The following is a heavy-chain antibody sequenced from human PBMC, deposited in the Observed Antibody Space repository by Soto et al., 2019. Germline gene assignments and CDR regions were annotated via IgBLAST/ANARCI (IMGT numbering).Heavy chain of an antibody. V-gene: IGHV4-39*07. Sequence: SETLSLTCTVSGGSISSSSYYWGWIRQPPGKGLEWIGSIYYSGSTYYNPSLKSRVTISVDRSKNQFSLKLSSVTAADTAVYYCASITMVRGVIIGGWFDPWGQGTLVTVSS. J-gene: IGHJ5*02. CDR2: IYYSGST. CDR1: GGSISSSSYY. D-gene: IGHD3-10*01. CDR3: ASITMVRGVIIGGWFDP.